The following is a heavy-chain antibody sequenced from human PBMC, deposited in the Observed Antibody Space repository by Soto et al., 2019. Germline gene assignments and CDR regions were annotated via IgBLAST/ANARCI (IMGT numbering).Heavy chain of an antibody. J-gene: IGHJ4*02. V-gene: IGHV4-39*01. Sequence: ASETLSLTCTFSGASMTSTSYYWGWIRQPPGKGLEWIGSIYYSANRYYNPSLKSRVIISMDTSKNQFSLKLTSVTAADTAVYFCARPGEGLSPGDYWGQGTLVTVSS. CDR1: GASMTSTSYY. CDR2: IYYSANR. CDR3: ARPGEGLSPGDY. D-gene: IGHD3-16*01.